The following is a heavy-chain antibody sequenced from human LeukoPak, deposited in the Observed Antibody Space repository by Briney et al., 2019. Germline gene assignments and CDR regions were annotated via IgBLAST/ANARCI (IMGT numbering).Heavy chain of an antibody. Sequence: PGGSLRLSCAASGFTFSSYGMHWVRQAPGKGLEWVSTISGSGGSTYYADSVKGRFTISRDNSKNTLYLQMNSLRAEDTAVYYCAKEGHGEDALFFDYWGQGTLVTVSS. CDR3: AKEGHGEDALFFDY. D-gene: IGHD4-17*01. J-gene: IGHJ4*02. CDR1: GFTFSSYG. CDR2: ISGSGGST. V-gene: IGHV3-23*01.